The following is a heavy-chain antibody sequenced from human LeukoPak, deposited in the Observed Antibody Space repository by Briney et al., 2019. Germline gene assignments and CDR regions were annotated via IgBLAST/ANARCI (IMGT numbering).Heavy chain of an antibody. CDR2: IYSSGTT. Sequence: GGSLRLSCAASGFTVSSNYMSWVRQAPGKGLEWVSVIYSSGTTYYADSVKGRFTISRDDSKNTLYVQMNSLRAEDTAVYYCARGRSGWYVFDYWGQGTLVTVSS. D-gene: IGHD6-19*01. CDR3: ARGRSGWYVFDY. V-gene: IGHV3-53*01. J-gene: IGHJ4*02. CDR1: GFTVSSNY.